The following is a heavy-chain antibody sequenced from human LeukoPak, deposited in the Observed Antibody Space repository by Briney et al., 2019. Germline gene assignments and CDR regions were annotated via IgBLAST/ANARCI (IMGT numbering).Heavy chain of an antibody. CDR3: ARHYDGSGSYYSTTLFDY. D-gene: IGHD3-10*01. J-gene: IGHJ4*02. Sequence: PSETLSLTCTVSGGSISSSSYYWGWIRQPPGKGLEWIGEINHSGSTNYNPSLKSRVTISVDTSKNQFSLKLSSVTAADTAVYYCARHYDGSGSYYSTTLFDYWGQGTLVTVSS. CDR2: INHSGST. CDR1: GGSISSSSYY. V-gene: IGHV4-39*01.